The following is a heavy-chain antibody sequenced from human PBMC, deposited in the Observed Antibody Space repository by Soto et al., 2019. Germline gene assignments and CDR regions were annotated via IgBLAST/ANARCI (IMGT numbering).Heavy chain of an antibody. CDR2: IYWDDGK. D-gene: IGHD1-26*01. CDR1: GFSLTTSGVG. V-gene: IGHV2-5*02. Sequence: QITLKESGPALVKPTETLTLTCTFSGFSLTTSGVGVGWVRQPQGKDLEWLALIYWDDGKRYSPSLESRLTNTKDTSKNQVVLKVSNMDPVNTATYYWVFRAPPIVGVTLFHSWGQGTLVTVSS. CDR3: VFRAPPIVGVTLFHS. J-gene: IGHJ4*02.